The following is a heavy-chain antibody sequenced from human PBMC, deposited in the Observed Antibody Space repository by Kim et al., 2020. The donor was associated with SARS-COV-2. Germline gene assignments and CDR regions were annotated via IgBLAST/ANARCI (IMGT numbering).Heavy chain of an antibody. V-gene: IGHV3-33*05. Sequence: GGSLRLSCAASGFTFSSYGMHWVRQAPGKGLEWVAVISYDGSNKYYADSVKGRFTISRDNSKNTLYLQMNSLRAEDTAVYYCARGAITMVRGPYNPAAYSYYGMDVWGQGTTVTVSS. D-gene: IGHD3-10*01. CDR2: ISYDGSNK. CDR3: ARGAITMVRGPYNPAAYSYYGMDV. J-gene: IGHJ6*02. CDR1: GFTFSSYG.